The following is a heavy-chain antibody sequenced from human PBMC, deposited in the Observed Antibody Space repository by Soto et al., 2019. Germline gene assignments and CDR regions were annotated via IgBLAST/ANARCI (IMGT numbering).Heavy chain of an antibody. J-gene: IGHJ4*02. CDR3: ARRYSGGEFDY. V-gene: IGHV4-39*02. CDR2: IYYSGST. CDR1: GGSISSSSYY. Sequence: SETLSLTCTVSGGSISSSSYYWAWIRQPPGKGLERIGSIYYSGSTYYKPSLKSRVTISVDTSNNHFSLKLSSVTAADRAVYSCARRYSGGEFDYWGQGTPVTVS. D-gene: IGHD5-12*01.